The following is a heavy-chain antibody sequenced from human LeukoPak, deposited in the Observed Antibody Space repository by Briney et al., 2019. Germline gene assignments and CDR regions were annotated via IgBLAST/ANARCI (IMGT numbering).Heavy chain of an antibody. J-gene: IGHJ6*02. CDR3: ATVTSILWFGKLSPSPSYYYGIDV. CDR1: GYTFTSYG. V-gene: IGHV1-18*01. Sequence: GASVKVSCKASGYTFTSYGISWVRQAPGQGLEWMGWISACNGNTNYAQKLHGRVTMTTDTSTSTAYMELRSLRSDDTAVYYCATVTSILWFGKLSPSPSYYYGIDVWGQGTTVTVSS. CDR2: ISACNGNT. D-gene: IGHD3-10*01.